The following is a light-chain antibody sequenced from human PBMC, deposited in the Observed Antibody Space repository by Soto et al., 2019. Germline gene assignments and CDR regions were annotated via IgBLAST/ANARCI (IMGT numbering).Light chain of an antibody. CDR2: EVS. Sequence: QSVLTQPASVSGSPGQSITISCSGTSSDVGDYNYVSWYQHHPGKAPKLLIYEVSNRPSGVSDRFSGSKSGNTASLTISGLQPEDEADYYCNSFTSTSTRVFGGGTQLTVL. J-gene: IGLJ3*02. V-gene: IGLV2-14*01. CDR3: NSFTSTSTRV. CDR1: SSDVGDYNY.